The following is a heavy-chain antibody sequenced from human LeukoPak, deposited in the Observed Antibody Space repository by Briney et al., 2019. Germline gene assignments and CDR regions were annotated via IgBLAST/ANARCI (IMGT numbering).Heavy chain of an antibody. Sequence: ASVKVSCKASGYTFSSYDINWVRQATGQGLEWMGWMNPNSGNTVYAQKFQGRVTMTRNTSITTAYMELSSLSSTDTAVYYCPSRNYGSPRWSDPWGQGTLVTVSS. CDR2: MNPNSGNT. D-gene: IGHD3-10*01. J-gene: IGHJ5*02. CDR3: PSRNYGSPRWSDP. CDR1: GYTFSSYD. V-gene: IGHV1-8*01.